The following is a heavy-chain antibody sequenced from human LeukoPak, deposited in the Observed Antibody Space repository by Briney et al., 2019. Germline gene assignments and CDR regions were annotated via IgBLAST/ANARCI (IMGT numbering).Heavy chain of an antibody. CDR3: ARGAADYGDY. Sequence: ASVKVSCKASGYTFTSNGINWGRQAPGQGLEWMGWISAYNGNTNYAQKYQGRVTMTTETSTSTAYMELRSLRSDDTAVYYCARGAADYGDYWGQGTLVTVSS. CDR1: GYTFTSNG. CDR2: ISAYNGNT. V-gene: IGHV1-18*01. D-gene: IGHD4-17*01. J-gene: IGHJ4*02.